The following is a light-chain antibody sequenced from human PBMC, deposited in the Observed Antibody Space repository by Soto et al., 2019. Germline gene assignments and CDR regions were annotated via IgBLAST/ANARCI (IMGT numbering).Light chain of an antibody. CDR1: QTISSW. CDR3: QQSNSYSVA. Sequence: DIQMTQSPSTLSGSVGDRVTITCRASQTISSWLAWYQQKPGKAPKLLIYTASTLKSGVPSRFSGSGSGTEFTLTISSLQPDDFATYYCQQSNSYSVAFGPGTKVELK. V-gene: IGKV1-5*03. J-gene: IGKJ1*01. CDR2: TAS.